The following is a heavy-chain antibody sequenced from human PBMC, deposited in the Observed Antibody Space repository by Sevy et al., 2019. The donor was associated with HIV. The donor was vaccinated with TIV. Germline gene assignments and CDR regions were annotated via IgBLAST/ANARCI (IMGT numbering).Heavy chain of an antibody. V-gene: IGHV3-7*03. CDR1: GFTFSSSW. Sequence: GGSLRLSCAASGFTFSSSWMSWVRQAPGKGLEWVANIKQDGSEKYYVYSVKGRFTISRDNAKNSLYLQMNSLRAEDTVVYYCARDWTGDLTVGGGFWGQGTLVTVSS. J-gene: IGHJ4*02. CDR2: IKQDGSEK. CDR3: ARDWTGDLTVGGGF. D-gene: IGHD4-17*01.